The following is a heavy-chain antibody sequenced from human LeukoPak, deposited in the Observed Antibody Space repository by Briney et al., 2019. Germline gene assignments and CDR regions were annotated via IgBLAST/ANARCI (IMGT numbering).Heavy chain of an antibody. D-gene: IGHD4-17*01. V-gene: IGHV4-61*05. J-gene: IGHJ6*01. Sequence: SETLSLTCAVSGGSISSSSYYRSGIRQPPGKGLEWIGYIYYSGSTNYNPSLKSRVTISVDTSKNQFSLKLSSVTAADTAVYYCARQRPGDYIDYLYGTEIWGQGNTVTVSS. CDR1: GGSISSSSYY. CDR2: IYYSGST. CDR3: ARQRPGDYIDYLYGTEI.